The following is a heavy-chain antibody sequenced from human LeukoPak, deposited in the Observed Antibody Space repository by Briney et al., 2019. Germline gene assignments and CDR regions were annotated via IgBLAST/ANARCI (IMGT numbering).Heavy chain of an antibody. J-gene: IGHJ4*02. CDR1: GGSISSYY. CDR3: ARDLTIFGVVLD. Sequence: SETLSLTCTVSGGSISSYYWSWIRQPPGKALEWIGYIYSSGSTSYNPSLKSRVTISIDTSKSQFSLKLSSVTAADTAVYYCARDLTIFGVVLDWGQGTLVTVSS. CDR2: IYSSGST. D-gene: IGHD3-3*01. V-gene: IGHV4-4*08.